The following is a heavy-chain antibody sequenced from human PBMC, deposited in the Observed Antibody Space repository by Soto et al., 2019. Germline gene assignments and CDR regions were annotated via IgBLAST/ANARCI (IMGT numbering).Heavy chain of an antibody. J-gene: IGHJ6*02. CDR3: TKDQGFGEFVHHYYGMDV. Sequence: QVQLQESGPGLVKPSGTLSLTCAVSGGSISSSNWWSLVRQPPGKGLEWIGAIYHSGSTNYNPSLASLVNISVDRSKNQCYLKLTSVPAADTAVYYCTKDQGFGEFVHHYYGMDVWVQGTTVTVSS. V-gene: IGHV4-4*02. CDR1: GGSISSSNW. D-gene: IGHD3-10*01. CDR2: IYHSGST.